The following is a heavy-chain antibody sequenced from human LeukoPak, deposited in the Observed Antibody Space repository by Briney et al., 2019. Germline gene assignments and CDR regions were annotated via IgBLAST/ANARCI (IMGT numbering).Heavy chain of an antibody. V-gene: IGHV1-69*04. J-gene: IGHJ5*02. CDR3: AGEGETNWFDP. Sequence: SVKVSCKASGGTFSSYAISWVRQAPGQGLEWMGRIIPILGIANYAQKFQGRVTITADKSTSTAYMELSSLRSEDTAAYYCAGEGETNWFDPWGQGTLVTVSS. D-gene: IGHD3-16*01. CDR2: IIPILGIA. CDR1: GGTFSSYA.